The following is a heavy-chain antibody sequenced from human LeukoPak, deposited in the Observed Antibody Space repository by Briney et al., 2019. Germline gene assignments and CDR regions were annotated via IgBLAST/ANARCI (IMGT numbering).Heavy chain of an antibody. Sequence: ASVKVSCKASGYTFTSYAMNWVRQAPGQGPEWMGWINTNTGNPTYAQGFTGRFVFSLDTSVSTAYLQISSLKAEDTAVYYCARVRRIAVVTPIDYYYMDVWGKGTTVTVSS. V-gene: IGHV7-4-1*02. CDR2: INTNTGNP. CDR1: GYTFTSYA. CDR3: ARVRRIAVVTPIDYYYMDV. D-gene: IGHD4-23*01. J-gene: IGHJ6*03.